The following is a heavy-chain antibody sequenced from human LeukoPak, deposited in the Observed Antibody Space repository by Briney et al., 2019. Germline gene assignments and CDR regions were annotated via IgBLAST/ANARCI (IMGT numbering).Heavy chain of an antibody. CDR1: GFTLSSYA. Sequence: GGPLRLPCAAPGFTLSSYAMSGARQAPGRGREGGAVISYDGSNKYYADSVKGRFTISRDNSKNTLYLQMNSLTLEDTAVYYCAKLVDYCEGRTCFTTYYYTDIWGKGTTVTVSS. CDR3: AKLVDYCEGRTCFTTYYYTDI. J-gene: IGHJ6*03. CDR2: ISYDGSNK. D-gene: IGHD4/OR15-4a*01. V-gene: IGHV3-30-3*02.